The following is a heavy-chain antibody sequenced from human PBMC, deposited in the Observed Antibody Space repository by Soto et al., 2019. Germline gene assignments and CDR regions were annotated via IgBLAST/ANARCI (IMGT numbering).Heavy chain of an antibody. V-gene: IGHV3-23*01. CDR1: GFTFSSYA. J-gene: IGHJ4*02. D-gene: IGHD2-2*01. CDR3: AKGDRNQPAVFDY. CDR2: ISGSGSTT. Sequence: GGSLRLSCAASGFTFSSYAMSWVRQAPGKGLEWVSGISGSGSTTYYADSVKGRFTISRDNSKNTLYLQLNSLRAEDTALYYCAKGDRNQPAVFDYWGQGTLVTVSS.